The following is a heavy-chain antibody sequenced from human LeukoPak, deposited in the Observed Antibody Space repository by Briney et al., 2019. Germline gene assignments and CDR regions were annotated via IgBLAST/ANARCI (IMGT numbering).Heavy chain of an antibody. Sequence: GGSLRLTCAVSGFTFSNYGMHWVRQAPGKGLECVVVISYDGSKKYYADSVKGRFTISRDNSKNTLYLQMNSLRAEDTAVYYCAKAGGAYSSTYYFHYWGQGALVTVSS. CDR3: AKAGGAYSSTYYFHY. V-gene: IGHV3-30*18. J-gene: IGHJ4*02. CDR2: ISYDGSKK. CDR1: GFTFSNYG. D-gene: IGHD6-6*01.